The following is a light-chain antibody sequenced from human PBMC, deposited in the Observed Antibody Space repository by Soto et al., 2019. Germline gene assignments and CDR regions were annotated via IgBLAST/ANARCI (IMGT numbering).Light chain of an antibody. CDR2: VVS. CDR3: SSYAGSNNYV. Sequence: QSVLTQPPSASGSPGQSVTISCTGTSTDVGGYPYVSWYQQHPGKAPKVIIAVVSKRPSGVPDRFSGSKSGNTASLTVSGLQAEDEADYYCSSYAGSNNYVFGTGTKLTVL. V-gene: IGLV2-8*01. CDR1: STDVGGYPY. J-gene: IGLJ1*01.